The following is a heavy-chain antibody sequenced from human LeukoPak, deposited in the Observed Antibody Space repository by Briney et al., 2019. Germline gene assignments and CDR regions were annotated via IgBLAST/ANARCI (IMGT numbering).Heavy chain of an antibody. V-gene: IGHV3-23*01. CDR1: GFTFSNYA. D-gene: IGHD1-1*01. J-gene: IGHJ4*02. Sequence: GGSLRLSCEASGFTFSNYAMTWVRQAPGKGLEWVSGISASRSSTYFADSVKGRFSIFRDDSKNTLYLQMNNVRAEDTAVFYCAKRVFSHWYFDGWGQGTLVTVSS. CDR2: ISASRSST. CDR3: AKRVFSHWYFDG.